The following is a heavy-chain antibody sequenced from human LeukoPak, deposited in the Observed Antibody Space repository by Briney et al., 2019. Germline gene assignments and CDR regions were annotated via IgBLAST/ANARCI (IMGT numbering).Heavy chain of an antibody. CDR1: GITLSNYG. CDR2: ISDSGGNT. CDR3: ARRGVVIRVILVGFHKEAYYFES. Sequence: GGSLRLSCAVSGITLSNYGMSWVRQAPGKGLEWVAGISDSGGNTKYADSVKGRFTISRDNPKNTLYLQMNRLRAEDTAVYFCARRGVVIRVILVGFHKEAYYFESWGQGALVTVSS. J-gene: IGHJ4*02. D-gene: IGHD3/OR15-3a*01. V-gene: IGHV3-23*01.